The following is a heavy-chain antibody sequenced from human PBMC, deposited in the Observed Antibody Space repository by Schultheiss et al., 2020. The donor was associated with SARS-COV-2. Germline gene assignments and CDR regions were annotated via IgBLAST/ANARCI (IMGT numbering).Heavy chain of an antibody. CDR1: VFTFSSYS. CDR3: ARESRTYYDSSGYYGMDV. V-gene: IGHV3-21*01. J-gene: IGHJ6*02. Sequence: GGSLRLSCAASVFTFSSYSMNWVRQAPGKGLEWVSSISSSSSYIYYADSVKCRFTISRDNAKNSLYLQMNSLRAEDTAVYYCARESRTYYDSSGYYGMDVWGQGTTVTVSS. D-gene: IGHD3-22*01. CDR2: ISSSSSYI.